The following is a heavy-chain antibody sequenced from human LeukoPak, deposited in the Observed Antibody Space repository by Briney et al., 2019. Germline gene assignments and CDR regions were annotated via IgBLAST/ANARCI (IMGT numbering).Heavy chain of an antibody. J-gene: IGHJ4*02. D-gene: IGHD3-22*01. CDR2: IKQGGGEI. CDR3: ARDKGDYDTGGSLFVF. Sequence: GGSLRLSCAASGFTFSRYWMSWVRQVPRRGLEWVANIKQGGGEIYYVDSVKGRFTISRDNAKNSLYLQMNNLRAEDTAVYYCARDKGDYDTGGSLFVFGGQGTLVTVSS. V-gene: IGHV3-7*03. CDR1: GFTFSRYW.